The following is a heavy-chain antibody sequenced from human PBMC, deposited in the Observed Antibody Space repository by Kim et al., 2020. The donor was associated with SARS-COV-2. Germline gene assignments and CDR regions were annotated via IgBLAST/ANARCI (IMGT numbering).Heavy chain of an antibody. Sequence: GGSLRLSCAASGFTVSSNYMSWVRQAPGKGLEWVSVIYSGGSTYYADSVKGRFTISRDNSKNTLYLQMNSLRAEDTAVYYCRVVCSSTSCYGRFDYWGQG. CDR2: IYSGGST. D-gene: IGHD2-2*01. J-gene: IGHJ4*02. V-gene: IGHV3-66*01. CDR1: GFTVSSNY. CDR3: RVVCSSTSCYGRFDY.